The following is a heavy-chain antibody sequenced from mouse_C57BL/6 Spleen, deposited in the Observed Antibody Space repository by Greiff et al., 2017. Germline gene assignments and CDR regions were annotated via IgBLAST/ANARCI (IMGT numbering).Heavy chain of an antibody. CDR3: ARKINYYGSSYPFAY. Sequence: VQLQQSGPELVKPGASVKISCKASGYTFTDYYMNWVKQSHGKSLEWIGGINPNNGGTSYNQKFKGKATLTVDKSSSTAYMELRSLTSEDSAVYYCARKINYYGSSYPFAYWGQGTLVTVSA. V-gene: IGHV1-26*01. D-gene: IGHD1-1*01. CDR1: GYTFTDYY. CDR2: INPNNGGT. J-gene: IGHJ3*01.